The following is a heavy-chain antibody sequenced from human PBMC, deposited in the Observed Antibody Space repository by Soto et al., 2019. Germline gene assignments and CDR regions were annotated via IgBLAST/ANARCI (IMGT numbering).Heavy chain of an antibody. V-gene: IGHV4-59*01. CDR2: IYYSGST. Sequence: SETLSLTCTVSGGSISSYYWSWIRQPPGKGLEWIGYIYYSGSTNYNPSLKSRVTISVDTSKNQFSLKLSSVTAADTAVYYCARGAYGSNWFDPGGPGTLVTVSS. J-gene: IGHJ5*02. D-gene: IGHD5-12*01. CDR3: ARGAYGSNWFDP. CDR1: GGSISSYY.